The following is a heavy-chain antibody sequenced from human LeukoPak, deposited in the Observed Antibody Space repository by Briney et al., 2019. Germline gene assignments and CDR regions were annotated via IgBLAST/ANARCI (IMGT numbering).Heavy chain of an antibody. CDR3: ARRLRNYYYYMDV. D-gene: IGHD1-14*01. V-gene: IGHV3-20*04. Sequence: GGSLRLSRGASGVSFSSYWMHWVRQAPGKGLEWVSGINWNGGSTGYADSVKGRFTISRDNAKNSLYLQMNSLRAEDTALYYCARRLRNYYYYMDVWGKGTTVTVSS. J-gene: IGHJ6*03. CDR2: INWNGGST. CDR1: GVSFSSYW.